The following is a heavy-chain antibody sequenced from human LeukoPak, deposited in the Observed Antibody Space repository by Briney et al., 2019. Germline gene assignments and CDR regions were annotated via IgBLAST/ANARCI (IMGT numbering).Heavy chain of an antibody. D-gene: IGHD6-13*01. Sequence: GGSLRLSCSASGFTFSTYAMSWVRQAPGKGLEWVSAVSCSGGSTYYADSVKGRFTISRDNAKNSLYLQMNSLRAEDTAVYYCARDSPPPGYDYWGQGTLVTVSS. CDR1: GFTFSTYA. J-gene: IGHJ4*02. CDR2: VSCSGGST. V-gene: IGHV3-23*01. CDR3: ARDSPPPGYDY.